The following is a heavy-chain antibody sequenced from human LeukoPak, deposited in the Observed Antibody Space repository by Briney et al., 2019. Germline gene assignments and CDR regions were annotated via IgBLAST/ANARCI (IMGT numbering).Heavy chain of an antibody. J-gene: IGHJ3*02. D-gene: IGHD3-9*01. CDR1: GYTFTTYY. CDR3: ARDSPFDWAVFGDSFDI. CDR2: ISPSGAIT. V-gene: IGHV1-46*01. Sequence: ASVKVSCKASGYTFTTYYIHWVRQAPGQGLEWMGIISPSGAITSYAQKFQGRVTMTSDMSTRTVYMELSSLRSADTAVYYCARDSPFDWAVFGDSFDIWGQGTVVTVSS.